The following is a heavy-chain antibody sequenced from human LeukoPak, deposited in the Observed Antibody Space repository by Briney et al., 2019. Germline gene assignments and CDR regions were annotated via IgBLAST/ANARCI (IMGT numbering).Heavy chain of an antibody. V-gene: IGHV1-2*02. CDR1: GYTFTGYC. CDR2: INPNSGGT. D-gene: IGHD3-22*01. Sequence: ASVKVSCKASGYTFTGYCMHWVRQAPGQGLEWMGWINPNSGGTNYAQKFQGRVTMTRDTSISTAYMELSRLRSDDTAVYYCARGPPVSVVVITQDYYYYMDVWGKGTTVTVSS. CDR3: ARGPPVSVVVITQDYYYYMDV. J-gene: IGHJ6*03.